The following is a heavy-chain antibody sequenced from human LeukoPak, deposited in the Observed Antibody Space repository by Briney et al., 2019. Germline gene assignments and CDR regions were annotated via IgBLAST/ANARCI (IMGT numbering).Heavy chain of an antibody. Sequence: PSETLSLTCTVSGGSISSSSYYWGRIRQPPGKGLEWIGSIYYSGSTYYNPSLKSRVTISVDTSKNQFSLKLSSVTAADTAVYYCARGLDENYYGSGSYPSPLFWFDPWGQGTLVTVSS. CDR3: ARGLDENYYGSGSYPSPLFWFDP. CDR1: GGSISSSSYY. CDR2: IYYSGST. J-gene: IGHJ5*02. D-gene: IGHD3-10*01. V-gene: IGHV4-39*01.